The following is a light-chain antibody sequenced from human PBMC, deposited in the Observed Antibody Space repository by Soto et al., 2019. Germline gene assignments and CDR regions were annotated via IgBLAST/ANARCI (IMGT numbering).Light chain of an antibody. Sequence: EIVLTQSPGTLSLSPGERATLSCRASQSVIRTDLAWYQQKPGQAPRLLVYAASSRASGIPDRFSGSGSGTDFTLTISRLEPEDFAVYYCQQYGTSPPDFGGGTRVEI. CDR3: QQYGTSPPD. CDR1: QSVIRTD. CDR2: AAS. J-gene: IGKJ4*01. V-gene: IGKV3-20*01.